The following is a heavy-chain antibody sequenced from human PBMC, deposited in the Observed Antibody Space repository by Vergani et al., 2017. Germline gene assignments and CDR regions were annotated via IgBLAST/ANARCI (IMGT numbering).Heavy chain of an antibody. CDR1: GYTFTSYD. Sequence: QVQLVQSGAEVKKPGASVKVSCKASGYTFTSYDINWVRQATGQGLEWMGWMNPNSGNTGYAQKFQGRVTMTRNTSISTAYMELSSLRSEDTAVYYCAGARGIAGYYYYYGMDVWGQGTTVTVSS. V-gene: IGHV1-8*01. J-gene: IGHJ6*02. CDR3: AGARGIAGYYYYYGMDV. D-gene: IGHD6-13*01. CDR2: MNPNSGNT.